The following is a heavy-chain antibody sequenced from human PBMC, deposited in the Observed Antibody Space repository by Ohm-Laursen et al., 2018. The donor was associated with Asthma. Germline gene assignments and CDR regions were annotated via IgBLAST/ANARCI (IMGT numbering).Heavy chain of an antibody. CDR1: DAPVASGAHY. V-gene: IGHV4-31*02. D-gene: IGHD4-23*01. CDR3: ARVNYGGPLDY. J-gene: IGHJ4*02. CDR2: IFFTGST. Sequence: TLSLTWTVSDAPVASGAHYWTWVRQPPGEALEWIGNIFFTGSTDYNPSLSSRLTISVDTSRNQFSLKLTSVTAADTAVYYCARVNYGGPLDYWGPGALVTVSS.